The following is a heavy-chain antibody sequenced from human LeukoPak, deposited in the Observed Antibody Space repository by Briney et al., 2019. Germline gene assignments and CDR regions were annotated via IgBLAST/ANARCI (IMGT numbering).Heavy chain of an antibody. CDR2: INRGGST. CDR1: GGSFSGYY. CDR3: ARDSLQWFGEFTKAGMDV. V-gene: IGHV4-34*01. D-gene: IGHD3-10*01. Sequence: SETLSLTCAVYGGSFSGYYWSWIRQPPGKGLEWIGEINRGGSTNYNPSLKSRVTISVDTSKNQFSLKLSSVTAADTAVYYCARDSLQWFGEFTKAGMDVWGQGTTVTVSS. J-gene: IGHJ6*02.